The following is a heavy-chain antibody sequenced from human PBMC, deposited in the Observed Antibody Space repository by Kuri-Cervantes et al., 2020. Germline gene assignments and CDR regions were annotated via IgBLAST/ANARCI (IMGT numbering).Heavy chain of an antibody. Sequence: GESLKISCAASGFTFSSYSMNWVRQAPGKGLEWVSYISSSSSTIYYADSVKGRFTISRDNAKNSLYLQMNSLRAEDTALYYCAKVDAGSYYNKYFQHWGQGTLVTVSS. V-gene: IGHV3-48*04. CDR1: GFTFSSYS. J-gene: IGHJ1*01. CDR3: AKVDAGSYYNKYFQH. D-gene: IGHD1-26*01. CDR2: ISSSSSTI.